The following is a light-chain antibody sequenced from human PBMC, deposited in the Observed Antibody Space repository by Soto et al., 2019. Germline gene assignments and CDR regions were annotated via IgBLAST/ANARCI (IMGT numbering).Light chain of an antibody. CDR2: AAS. V-gene: IGKV1-39*01. Sequence: DIQMTQSPSSLSASVGDGVTITCRASQSISTYLNWYQQKPGKAPKLLIYAASSLQSGVPSRFSGSGSGTDFTLTISSLKPEDFATHYCQQSYNTPRTFGQGTKVEI. J-gene: IGKJ1*01. CDR3: QQSYNTPRT. CDR1: QSISTY.